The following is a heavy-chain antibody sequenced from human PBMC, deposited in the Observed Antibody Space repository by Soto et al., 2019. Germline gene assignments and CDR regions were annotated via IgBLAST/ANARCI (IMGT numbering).Heavy chain of an antibody. CDR1: GGSISSGDYY. D-gene: IGHD2-8*01. V-gene: IGHV4-30-4*01. J-gene: IGHJ5*02. CDR2: IYDSGST. Sequence: QVQLQESGPGLVKPSQTLSLTCTVSGGSISSGDYYWSWIRQPPGKGLEWIGYIYDSGSTYYNSSLKSRVNITLDTSKNQFSLKLTSGTAADTAVYYCARDNGVGPWGQGTLVNVSS. CDR3: ARDNGVGP.